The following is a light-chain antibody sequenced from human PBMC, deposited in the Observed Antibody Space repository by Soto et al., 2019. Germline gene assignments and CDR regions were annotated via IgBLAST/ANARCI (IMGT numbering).Light chain of an antibody. V-gene: IGKV3-20*01. J-gene: IGKJ3*01. CDR2: GAS. CDR1: QSISSDH. Sequence: VLTQSPGILSFSPGDRATLACRASQSISSDHLAWYQQRPGQSPRLLIYGASSRTTGVPDRFSGSGSGTDFTLTISRLEPEDFAVYYCQHYRSAPFTFGPGTKVDIK. CDR3: QHYRSAPFT.